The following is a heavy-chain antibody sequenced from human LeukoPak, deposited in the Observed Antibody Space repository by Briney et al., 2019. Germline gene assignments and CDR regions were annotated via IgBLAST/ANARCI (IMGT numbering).Heavy chain of an antibody. Sequence: SETLSLTCAVYGGSFSGYYWSWIRQPPGKGLEWIGEINHSGSTNYNPSLKSRVTISVDTSKNQFSLKLSSVTAADTALYYCARDHATSSSWYGHAYWGQGILVTVSS. CDR3: ARDHATSSSWYGHAY. V-gene: IGHV4-34*01. CDR2: INHSGST. CDR1: GGSFSGYY. J-gene: IGHJ4*02. D-gene: IGHD6-13*01.